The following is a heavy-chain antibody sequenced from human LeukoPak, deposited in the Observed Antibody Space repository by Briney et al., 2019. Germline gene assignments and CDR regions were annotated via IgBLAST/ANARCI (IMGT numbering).Heavy chain of an antibody. CDR3: AKNMISAGRGTFDI. V-gene: IGHV3-9*03. CDR2: ISWNSSAI. D-gene: IGHD1-14*01. CDR1: GFTFDDFA. Sequence: PGGPLRLSCAASGFTFDDFAMHWVRQAPGKGLEWVSSISWNSSAIYYADSVKGRFTISRDNAKNSLYLQMNSLRAEDMALYYCAKNMISAGRGTFDIWGQGRMVTVSS. J-gene: IGHJ3*02.